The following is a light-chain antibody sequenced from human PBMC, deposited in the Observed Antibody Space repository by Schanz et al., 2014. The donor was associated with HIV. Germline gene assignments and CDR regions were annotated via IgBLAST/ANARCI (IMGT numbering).Light chain of an antibody. Sequence: DIQMTQTPSSLSASVGDRVTITCRASQNISDHLTWYQQKAGRPPKVLIYATTTSHSGVPSRFSGRGSGTDFTLTISSLQPEDFATYYCQQSYSTPRVTFGPGTKVDIK. CDR3: QQSYSTPRVT. J-gene: IGKJ3*01. CDR1: QNISDH. CDR2: ATT. V-gene: IGKV1-39*01.